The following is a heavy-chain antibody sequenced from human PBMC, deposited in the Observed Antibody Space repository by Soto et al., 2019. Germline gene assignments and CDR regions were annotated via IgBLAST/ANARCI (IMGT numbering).Heavy chain of an antibody. Sequence: QVQLVQSGAEVKWPGASVKVSCKASGYTFINYYIHWVRQAPGQGLEWMGIINPSAAATNYAQSFQGRVTVTRVTSTSTVDLDLSSLRSDDTAVYYCARARDTSGYAALDYWGQGTLVTVSS. CDR1: GYTFINYY. D-gene: IGHD3-22*01. CDR2: INPSAAAT. J-gene: IGHJ4*02. CDR3: ARARDTSGYAALDY. V-gene: IGHV1-46*01.